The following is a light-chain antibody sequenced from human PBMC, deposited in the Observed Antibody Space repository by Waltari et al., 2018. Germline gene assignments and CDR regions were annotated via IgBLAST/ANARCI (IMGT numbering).Light chain of an antibody. Sequence: ELVLTQSPGTLSLSPGERATLSCRASQGVGKYLAWYQQRPGQAPRLLLHHTSIRATGIPDRFSGSGYGTDVSLTISRLEPEDFAVYYCQKYDFLPATFGQGTAVEIK. CDR1: QGVGKY. J-gene: IGKJ1*01. V-gene: IGKV3-20*01. CDR3: QKYDFLPAT. CDR2: HTS.